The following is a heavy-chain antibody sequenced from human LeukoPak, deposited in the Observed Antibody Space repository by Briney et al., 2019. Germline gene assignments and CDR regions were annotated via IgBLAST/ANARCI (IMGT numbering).Heavy chain of an antibody. CDR1: GFTVSRNY. Sequence: PGGSLRLSCAASGFTVSRNYMSWVRQAPGKGLEWVSVIYSGGSTYYADSVKGRFTISRDNSKNTLYLQMNSLRAEDTAVSDCARDLAVQQWLVGFDYWGQGTLVTLSS. J-gene: IGHJ4*02. CDR3: ARDLAVQQWLVGFDY. CDR2: IYSGGST. V-gene: IGHV3-66*01. D-gene: IGHD6-19*01.